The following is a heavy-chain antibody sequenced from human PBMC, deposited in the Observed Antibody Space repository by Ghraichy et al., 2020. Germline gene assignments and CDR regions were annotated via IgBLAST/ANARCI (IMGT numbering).Heavy chain of an antibody. D-gene: IGHD6-13*01. CDR3: AKVGTISAAGLARGVGAFDI. Sequence: GESLRLSCAASGFTFSSYGMHWVRQAPGKGLEWVAVISYDGSNKYYADSVKGRFTISRDNSKNTLYLQMNSLRAEDTAVYSCAKVGTISAAGLARGVGAFDIWGQGTMVTVSS. V-gene: IGHV3-30*18. CDR2: ISYDGSNK. J-gene: IGHJ3*02. CDR1: GFTFSSYG.